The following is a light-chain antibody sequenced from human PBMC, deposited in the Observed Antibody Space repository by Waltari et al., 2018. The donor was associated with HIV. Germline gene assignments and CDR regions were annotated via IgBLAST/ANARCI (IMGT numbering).Light chain of an antibody. CDR3: QQYGSSPPKLT. CDR2: GAS. V-gene: IGKV3-20*01. J-gene: IGKJ4*01. CDR1: QSVSSSY. Sequence: EIGFTQSPGTLSWSPGERPTVPCGASQSVSSSYLAWYQQNPGQAPRLLIYGASSRATGIPDRFSGSGSGTDFTLTISRLEPEDFAVYYCQQYGSSPPKLTFGGGTKVEIK.